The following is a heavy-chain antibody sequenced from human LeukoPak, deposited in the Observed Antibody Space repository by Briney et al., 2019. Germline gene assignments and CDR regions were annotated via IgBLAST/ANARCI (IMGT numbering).Heavy chain of an antibody. CDR3: AKGERWLQLLPFDY. D-gene: IGHD5-24*01. Sequence: GGSLRLSCAASGFTFSSYAMSWVRQAPGKGLEWVSAITGSGGSTYYADSVKGRFTISRDNSKNTLYLQMNSLRPEDTAVYYCAKGERWLQLLPFDYWGQGTLVTVSS. J-gene: IGHJ4*02. CDR1: GFTFSSYA. CDR2: ITGSGGST. V-gene: IGHV3-23*01.